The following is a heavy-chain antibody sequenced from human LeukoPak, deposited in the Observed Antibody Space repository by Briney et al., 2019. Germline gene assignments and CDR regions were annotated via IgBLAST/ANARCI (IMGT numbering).Heavy chain of an antibody. CDR2: ISYDGRNE. CDR3: ARVRVGDYLRYAFDI. Sequence: GGSLRLSCAASGFTFSTYAMHWVRQAPGKGLEWVAVISYDGRNEFYAGSVKGRFTISRDNSKNTLYLQMNSLRVEDTAVYYCARVRVGDYLRYAFDIWGQGTMVTVSS. J-gene: IGHJ3*02. D-gene: IGHD4-17*01. CDR1: GFTFSTYA. V-gene: IGHV3-30*04.